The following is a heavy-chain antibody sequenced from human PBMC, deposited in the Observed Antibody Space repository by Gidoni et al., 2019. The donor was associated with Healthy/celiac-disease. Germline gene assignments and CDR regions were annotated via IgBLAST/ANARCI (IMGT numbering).Heavy chain of an antibody. V-gene: IGHV4-39*02. CDR3: AREFSGIAAAGGRPTQPNDY. CDR2: IYYSGST. CDR1: GASIGCRSHH. Sequence: QLQLQESGPGLVKPPETLSLTGTVSGASIGCRSHHRGWIRQPPGKGLEWIGSIYYSGSTYYNPSLKSRVTISVDTSKNQFSLKLSSVTAADTAVYYCAREFSGIAAAGGRPTQPNDYWGQGTLVTVSS. J-gene: IGHJ4*02. D-gene: IGHD6-13*01.